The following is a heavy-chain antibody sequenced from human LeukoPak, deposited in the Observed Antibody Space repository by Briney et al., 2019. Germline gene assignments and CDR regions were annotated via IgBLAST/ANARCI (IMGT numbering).Heavy chain of an antibody. CDR2: IYSGGNT. CDR3: ARALGAAAGT. CDR1: GFTVSSNY. Sequence: PGGSLRLSCAASGFTVSSNYTSWVRQSPGKGLEWVSVIYSGGNTYYADSVKGRFTVSRDNSKNTWYLQMNNLRAEGTAVYYCARALGAAAGTWGQGTLVTVSS. J-gene: IGHJ5*02. V-gene: IGHV3-53*01. D-gene: IGHD6-13*01.